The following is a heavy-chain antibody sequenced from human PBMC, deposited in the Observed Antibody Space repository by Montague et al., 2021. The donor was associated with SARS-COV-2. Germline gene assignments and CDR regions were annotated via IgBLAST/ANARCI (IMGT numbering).Heavy chain of an antibody. Sequence: SLRLSFSASGFTFSSYAMHWVRQAPGKGLEWVAVISYDGSNKYYADSVKGRFTISRDNSKNTLYLQMNSLRAEDTAVYYCARVLRGYYGMDVWGQGTTVTVSS. CDR3: ARVLRGYYGMDV. V-gene: IGHV3-30-3*01. CDR1: GFTFSSYA. J-gene: IGHJ6*02. CDR2: ISYDGSNK. D-gene: IGHD2/OR15-2a*01.